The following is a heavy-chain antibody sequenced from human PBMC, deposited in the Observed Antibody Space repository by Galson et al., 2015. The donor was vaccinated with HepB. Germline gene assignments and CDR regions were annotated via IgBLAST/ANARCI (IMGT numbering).Heavy chain of an antibody. CDR1: GGSINSYY. D-gene: IGHD4-17*01. V-gene: IGHV4-4*07. Sequence: LSLTCTVSGGSINSYYWSWIRQPAGKGLEWIGRIFTIGSTNYNPSLKSRVTMSLDTSKNQFSLKLSSVTAADTAIYYCARDLPTVTSYVFDYWGQGTLVTVSS. J-gene: IGHJ4*02. CDR3: ARDLPTVTSYVFDY. CDR2: IFTIGST.